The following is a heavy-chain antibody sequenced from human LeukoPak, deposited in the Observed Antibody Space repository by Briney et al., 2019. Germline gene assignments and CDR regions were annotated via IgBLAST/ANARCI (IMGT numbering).Heavy chain of an antibody. CDR3: ARPFPSLANPGENWFDP. CDR2: IYPGDSDT. V-gene: IGHV5-51*01. CDR1: GYSFTNYW. D-gene: IGHD7-27*01. Sequence: GESLKISCKGSGYSFTNYWIGWVRQMPGKGLEWMGIIYPGDSDTRYSPSFQGQVTISADKSISTAFLQWSSLKASDTAMYYCARPFPSLANPGENWFDPWGQGTLVTVSS. J-gene: IGHJ5*02.